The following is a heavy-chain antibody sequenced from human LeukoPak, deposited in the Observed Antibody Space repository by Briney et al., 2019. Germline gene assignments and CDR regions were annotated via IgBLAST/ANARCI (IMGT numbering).Heavy chain of an antibody. V-gene: IGHV3-21*01. CDR2: ISSSSSYI. CDR3: AREDPYCGGDCPSYGMDV. CDR1: GFTFSSYS. J-gene: IGHJ6*02. D-gene: IGHD2-21*02. Sequence: GGSLRLSCAASGFTFSSYSMNWVRQAPGKGLEWVSSISSSSSYIYYADSVKGRFTISRDNAKNSLYMKMNSLRAEDTAVYYCAREDPYCGGDCPSYGMDVWGQGTTVTVSS.